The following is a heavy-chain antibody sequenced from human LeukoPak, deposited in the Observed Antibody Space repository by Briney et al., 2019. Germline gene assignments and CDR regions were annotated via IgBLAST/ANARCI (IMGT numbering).Heavy chain of an antibody. Sequence: GGSLRLSCAASGFAFSSYSMNWVRQTPGKGLDWVSSISGSSTYIYYADSVKGRFTISRDNAKNSLYLQMNGLRAEDTAVYYCARALEPSIAVIDYWGQGTLVTVSS. V-gene: IGHV3-21*01. CDR3: ARALEPSIAVIDY. J-gene: IGHJ4*02. CDR1: GFAFSSYS. CDR2: ISGSSTYI. D-gene: IGHD6-19*01.